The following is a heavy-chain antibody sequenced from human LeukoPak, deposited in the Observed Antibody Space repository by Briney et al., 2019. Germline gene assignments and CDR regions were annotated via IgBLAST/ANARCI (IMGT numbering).Heavy chain of an antibody. CDR2: MYSGGNT. J-gene: IGHJ4*02. CDR1: GFTVSDNY. V-gene: IGHV3-66*01. CDR3: ARALYYFDY. Sequence: GGSLRLSCAVSGFTVSDNYMSWIRQAPGKGLEWVSLMYSGGNTYYADSVKGRFTISRDSSKNTLYLQMNSLRAEDTAVYYCARALYYFDYWGQGTLVTVSS.